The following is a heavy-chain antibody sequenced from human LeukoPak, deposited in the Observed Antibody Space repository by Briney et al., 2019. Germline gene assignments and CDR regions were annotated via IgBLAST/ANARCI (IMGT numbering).Heavy chain of an antibody. CDR2: IYYSGST. D-gene: IGHD1-1*01. CDR1: GGSISSYY. J-gene: IGHJ4*02. CDR3: ARTVSGLFLFDY. Sequence: SETPSLTCTVSGGSISSYYWSWIRQPPGKGLEWIGYIYYSGSTNYNPSLKSRVTISVDTSKNQFSLKLSSVTAADTAVYYCARTVSGLFLFDYWGQGTLVTVSS. V-gene: IGHV4-59*01.